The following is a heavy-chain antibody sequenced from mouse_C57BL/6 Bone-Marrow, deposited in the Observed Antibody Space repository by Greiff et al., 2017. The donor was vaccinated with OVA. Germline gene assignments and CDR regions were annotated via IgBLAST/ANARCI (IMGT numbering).Heavy chain of an antibody. CDR2: ISNGGGST. J-gene: IGHJ3*01. CDR1: GFTFSDYY. CDR3: ALSSRPDWFAY. V-gene: IGHV5-12*01. Sequence: EVQLVESGGGLVQPGGSLKLSCAASGFTFSDYYMYWVRQTPEKRLEWVAYISNGGGSTYYPDTVKGRFTISRDNAKNTLYLQMSRLKSEDTAMYYCALSSRPDWFAYWGQGTLVTVSA.